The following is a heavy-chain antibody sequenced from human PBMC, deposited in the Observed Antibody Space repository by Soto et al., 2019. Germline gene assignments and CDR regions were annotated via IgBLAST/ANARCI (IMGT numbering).Heavy chain of an antibody. CDR1: GFTFSSYA. D-gene: IGHD5-18*01. CDR2: ISYDGSNK. CDR3: ARDGFGYGYRIGDY. J-gene: IGHJ4*02. Sequence: QVQLVESGGGVVQPGRSLRLSCAASGFTFSSYAMHWVRQAPGKGLEWVAVISYDGSNKYYADSVKGRFTISRDNSKNTLYLQMNSLRAEDTAVYYCARDGFGYGYRIGDYWGQGTLVTVSS. V-gene: IGHV3-30-3*01.